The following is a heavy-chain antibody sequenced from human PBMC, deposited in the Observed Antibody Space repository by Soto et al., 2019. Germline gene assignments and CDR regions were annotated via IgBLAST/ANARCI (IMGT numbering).Heavy chain of an antibody. J-gene: IGHJ4*02. Sequence: ASQTLSLTCTVSGGSISSSFYYWGWIRQPPGKGLEWIGSIYYSGSTNYNPSLKSRVTISVDTSKNQFSLKLTSVTAADTAVYYCARDKITRLFDYWGQGTLVTVSS. V-gene: IGHV4-39*07. CDR2: IYYSGST. D-gene: IGHD3-10*01. CDR1: GGSISSSFYY. CDR3: ARDKITRLFDY.